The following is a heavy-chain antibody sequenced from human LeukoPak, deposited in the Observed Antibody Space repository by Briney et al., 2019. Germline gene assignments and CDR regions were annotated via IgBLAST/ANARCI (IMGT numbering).Heavy chain of an antibody. D-gene: IGHD1-26*01. J-gene: IGHJ6*02. V-gene: IGHV4-59*01. CDR1: GGSIRSYY. CDR2: IHYSGST. CDR3: ARRDPDSEGVDV. Sequence: SETLSFTCIASGGSIRSYYWSWIRQSPGRGLEWIGYIHYSGSTNYNPSLKSRVAISVDTSKNQFSLNLNSVTAADTAIYYCARRDPDSEGVDVWGQGTTVTVSS.